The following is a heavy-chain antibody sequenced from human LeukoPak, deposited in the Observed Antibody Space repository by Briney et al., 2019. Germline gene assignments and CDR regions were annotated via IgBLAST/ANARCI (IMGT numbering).Heavy chain of an antibody. Sequence: PSETLSLTCTVSGGSISSYYWSWIRQPPGKGLEWIGYIYYSGSTNYNPSLKSRVTISLDTSNNQFSLKLSSVTAADTAVYYCARDSGGEHFDYWGQGTLVTVSS. D-gene: IGHD2-21*01. V-gene: IGHV4-59*12. CDR1: GGSISSYY. J-gene: IGHJ4*02. CDR2: IYYSGST. CDR3: ARDSGGEHFDY.